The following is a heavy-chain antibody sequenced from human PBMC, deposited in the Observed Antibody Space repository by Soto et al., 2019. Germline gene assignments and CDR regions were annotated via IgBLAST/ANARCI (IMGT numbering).Heavy chain of an antibody. D-gene: IGHD3-10*01. Sequence: GGSLRLSCAASGFTFSDYYMSWVRQAPGKGLEWVSYISGTSIYIYYADSVKGRFTISRDNAKNSLYLQMNSLRAEDTAVYYCARDSYGSGSYYPGDYWGQGTLVTVSS. CDR1: GFTFSDYY. V-gene: IGHV3-11*06. J-gene: IGHJ4*02. CDR2: ISGTSIYI. CDR3: ARDSYGSGSYYPGDY.